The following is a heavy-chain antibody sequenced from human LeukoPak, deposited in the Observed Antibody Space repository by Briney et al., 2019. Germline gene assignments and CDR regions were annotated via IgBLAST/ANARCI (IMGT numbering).Heavy chain of an antibody. J-gene: IGHJ5*02. Sequence: SETLSLTCAVYGGSLSGYYWSWIRQPPGKGLEWIGEINHSGSTNYNPSLKSRVTISVDTSKNQFSLKLSSVAAADTAVYYCARGRRRFDPWGQGTLVTVSS. V-gene: IGHV4-34*01. CDR3: ARGRRRFDP. CDR2: INHSGST. CDR1: GGSLSGYY.